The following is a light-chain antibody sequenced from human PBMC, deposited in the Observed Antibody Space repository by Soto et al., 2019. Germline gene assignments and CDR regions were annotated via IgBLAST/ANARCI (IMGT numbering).Light chain of an antibody. CDR3: QQYKNWPLIT. CDR1: QSVSSN. Sequence: EIVMTQSPATLSVSPGERATLSCRASQSVSSNLAWYQQKPGQAPRLLIYDASTRATGLPARFSGSGSGTEITLTVSSLQSEDFAVYYCQQYKNWPLITFGQGTRLEIK. CDR2: DAS. V-gene: IGKV3-15*01. J-gene: IGKJ5*01.